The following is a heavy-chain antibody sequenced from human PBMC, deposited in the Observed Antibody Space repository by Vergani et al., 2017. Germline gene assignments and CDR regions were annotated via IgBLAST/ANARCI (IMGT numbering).Heavy chain of an antibody. CDR3: ARDRYYGSGIDAFDI. CDR2: ISSNGGST. CDR1: GFTFSSYE. J-gene: IGHJ3*02. D-gene: IGHD3-10*01. Sequence: EVQLVESGGGLVQPGGSLRLSCAASGFTFSSYEMNWVRQAPGKGLEWVSYISSNGGSTYYADSVKGRFTISRDNSKNTLYLQMSSLRAEDTAVYYCARDRYYGSGIDAFDIWGQGTMVTVSS. V-gene: IGHV3-48*03.